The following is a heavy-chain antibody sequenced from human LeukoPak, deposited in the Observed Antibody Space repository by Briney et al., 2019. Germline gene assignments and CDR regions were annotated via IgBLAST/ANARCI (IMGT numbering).Heavy chain of an antibody. CDR1: PDTFTRYG. Sequence: ASVKVSCKASPDTFTRYGITWVRQAPGQGLEWMGWIRAYNGDTNYAQKFQGRVTMTAERSTNTAYMELRGLTFDDTAVFYCATTTATSGSSLYWGQGTLVTVSS. D-gene: IGHD6-19*01. J-gene: IGHJ4*02. CDR2: IRAYNGDT. CDR3: ATTTATSGSSLY. V-gene: IGHV1-18*01.